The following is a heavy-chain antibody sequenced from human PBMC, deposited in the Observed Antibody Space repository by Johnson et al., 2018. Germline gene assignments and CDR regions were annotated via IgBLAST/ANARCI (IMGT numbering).Heavy chain of an antibody. V-gene: IGHV3-30-3*01. CDR1: GFTFSSYA. J-gene: IGHJ6*02. CDR2: ISYDGSNK. CDR3: ASLEAYYYYYGMDV. Sequence: QVQLVESGGGVVQPGRSLRLSCAASGFTFSSYAMHWVRQAPGKGLEWVAVISYDGSNKYYADSVKGRFTISRDNSKNTLYLQMNSLRAEDTAVYYCASLEAYYYYYGMDVWGQGTTVTVSS.